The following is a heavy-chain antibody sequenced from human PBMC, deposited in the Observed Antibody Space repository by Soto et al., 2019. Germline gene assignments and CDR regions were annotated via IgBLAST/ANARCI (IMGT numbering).Heavy chain of an antibody. Sequence: SEPLSLPCTDSVGSISSYYWGWIRQPPVKVLEWIGYIYYSGSTNYNPSLKSRVTISVDTSKNQFSLKLSSVTAADTAVYYCARTSYYDSSGYYGVVWFDPWGQGTLVTVSS. CDR2: IYYSGST. D-gene: IGHD3-22*01. V-gene: IGHV4-59*01. CDR1: VGSISSYY. J-gene: IGHJ5*02. CDR3: ARTSYYDSSGYYGVVWFDP.